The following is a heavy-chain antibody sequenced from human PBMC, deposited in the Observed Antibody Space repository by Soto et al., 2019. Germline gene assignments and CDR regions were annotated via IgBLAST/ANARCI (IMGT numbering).Heavy chain of an antibody. CDR3: AKDRGVRGEGHNWFDP. D-gene: IGHD3-10*01. CDR1: GFTFSSYG. CDR2: ISYDGSNK. Sequence: GGSLRLSCAASGFTFSSYGMHWVRQAPGKGLEWVAVISYDGSNKYYAESVKGRFTISRDNSKNTLYLQMNSLRAEDTAVYYCAKDRGVRGEGHNWFDPWGQGTLVTVSS. V-gene: IGHV3-30*18. J-gene: IGHJ5*02.